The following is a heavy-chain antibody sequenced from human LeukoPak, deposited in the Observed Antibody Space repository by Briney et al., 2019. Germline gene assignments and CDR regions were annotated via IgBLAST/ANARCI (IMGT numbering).Heavy chain of an antibody. CDR3: AREGGTGFDY. CDR2: ISYDGSNK. Sequence: HPGRSLRLSCAASGFTFSSYAMHWVRQAPGKGLEWVAVISYDGSNKYYADSVKGRFTISRDNSKNTLYLQMNSLRAEDTAVYYCAREGGTGFDYWGQGTLVTVSS. CDR1: GFTFSSYA. V-gene: IGHV3-30*04. D-gene: IGHD1-1*01. J-gene: IGHJ4*02.